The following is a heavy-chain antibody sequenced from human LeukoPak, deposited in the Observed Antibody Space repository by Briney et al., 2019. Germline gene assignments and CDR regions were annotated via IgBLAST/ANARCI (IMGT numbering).Heavy chain of an antibody. D-gene: IGHD5-18*01. Sequence: PSETLSLTCTVSGGSISSYYWSWIRQPPGKGLEWIGYIYYSGSTNYNPSLKSRVTISVDTSKNQFSLKLSSVTAADTAVYYCARRRQLSWYYYYYMDVWGKGTTVTISS. CDR3: ARRRQLSWYYYYYMDV. J-gene: IGHJ6*03. CDR2: IYYSGST. V-gene: IGHV4-59*12. CDR1: GGSISSYY.